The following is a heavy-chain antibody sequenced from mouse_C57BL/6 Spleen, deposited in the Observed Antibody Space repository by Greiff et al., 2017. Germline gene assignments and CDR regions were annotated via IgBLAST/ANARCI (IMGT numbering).Heavy chain of an antibody. CDR2: ISNGGGST. CDR1: GFTFSDYY. CDR3: ARGDSYYAMDY. J-gene: IGHJ4*01. V-gene: IGHV5-12*01. Sequence: EVKLMESGGGLVQPGGSLKLSCAASGFTFSDYYMYWVRQTPEKRLEWVAYISNGGGSTYYPDTVKGRFTISRDNAKNTLYLQMSRLKSEDTAMYYCARGDSYYAMDYWGQGTSVTVSS.